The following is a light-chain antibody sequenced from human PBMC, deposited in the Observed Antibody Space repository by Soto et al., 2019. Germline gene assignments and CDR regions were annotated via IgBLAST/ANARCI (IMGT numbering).Light chain of an antibody. CDR2: DAS. CDR1: QSVSSY. J-gene: IGKJ1*01. CDR3: QQRSNWPPWT. V-gene: IGKV3-11*01. Sequence: EIVLTQSLATLSLSPGERATLSCRASQSVSSYLAWYQQKPGQAPRLLIYDASNRATGIPARFSGSGSGTDFTLTISSLEPEDFAVYYCQQRSNWPPWTFGRGTKVDIK.